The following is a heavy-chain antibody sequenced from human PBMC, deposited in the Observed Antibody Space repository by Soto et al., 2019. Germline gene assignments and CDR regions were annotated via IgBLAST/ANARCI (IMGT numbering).Heavy chain of an antibody. V-gene: IGHV1-18*01. Sequence: QVQLVQSGPEVKKPGASVTLSCKASGYNFNNYGISWGRQAPGQGLEWMGWISGNNGNTKYGQKFQGRVSLTTDSSTSTAYMEMRSLRSDDTADYYCVRRVVTTLDDAFDIWGPGTRVTVSS. CDR2: ISGNNGNT. D-gene: IGHD2-21*02. CDR3: VRRVVTTLDDAFDI. CDR1: GYNFNNYG. J-gene: IGHJ3*02.